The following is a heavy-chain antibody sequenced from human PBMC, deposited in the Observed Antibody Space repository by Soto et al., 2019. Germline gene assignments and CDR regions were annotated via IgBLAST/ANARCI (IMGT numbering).Heavy chain of an antibody. CDR2: IIPIFGTA. Sequence: QVQLVQSGAEVKKPGSSVKVSCKASGGTFSSYAISWVRQAPGQGLEWMGGIIPIFGTANYAQKFQGKVTITADKSTSTAYMELSSLRSEDTAVYYCARDRSRGRGGGTFSPLGMDVWGQGTTVTVSS. CDR3: ARDRSRGRGGGTFSPLGMDV. D-gene: IGHD3-10*01. J-gene: IGHJ6*02. CDR1: GGTFSSYA. V-gene: IGHV1-69*06.